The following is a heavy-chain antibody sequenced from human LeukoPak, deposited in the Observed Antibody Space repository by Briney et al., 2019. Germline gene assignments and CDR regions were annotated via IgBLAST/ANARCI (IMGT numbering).Heavy chain of an antibody. CDR3: ARHRASSGSYYYFDY. J-gene: IGHJ4*02. CDR2: IYYSGST. D-gene: IGHD1-26*01. V-gene: IGHV4-59*08. Sequence: PSEALSLTCTVSGGSISSYYWSWIRQPPGKGLEWIGYIYYSGSTNYNPSLKSRVTISVDTSKNQFSLKLSSVTAADTAVYYCARHRASSGSYYYFDYWGQGTLVTVSS. CDR1: GGSISSYY.